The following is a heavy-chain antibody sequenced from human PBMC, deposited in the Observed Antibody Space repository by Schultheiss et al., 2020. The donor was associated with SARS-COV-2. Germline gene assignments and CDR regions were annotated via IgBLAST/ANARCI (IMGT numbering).Heavy chain of an antibody. D-gene: IGHD4-23*01. Sequence: SETLSLTCTVSGGSMNTGDHFWTWIRQPPGKGLEWIGYIYYSGSTYYNPSLKSRVTISVDTSKNQFSLKLSSVTAADTAVYYCARVGNYGGRDFDYWGQGTLVTVSS. CDR1: GGSMNTGDHF. CDR2: IYYSGST. CDR3: ARVGNYGGRDFDY. J-gene: IGHJ4*02. V-gene: IGHV4-30-4*01.